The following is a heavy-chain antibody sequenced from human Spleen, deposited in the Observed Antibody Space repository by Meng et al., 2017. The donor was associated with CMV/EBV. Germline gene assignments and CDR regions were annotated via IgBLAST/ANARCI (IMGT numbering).Heavy chain of an antibody. Sequence: SCAASGFTFNSYWMSWVRQAPGKGLEWVANIKQDGSEKYYVDSVKGRFTISRDNAKNSLYLQMNSLRAEDTTVYYCAREDGYTKRGAFDVWGQGTMVTVSS. CDR1: GFTFNSYW. CDR2: IKQDGSEK. CDR3: AREDGYTKRGAFDV. V-gene: IGHV3-7*01. J-gene: IGHJ3*01. D-gene: IGHD5-24*01.